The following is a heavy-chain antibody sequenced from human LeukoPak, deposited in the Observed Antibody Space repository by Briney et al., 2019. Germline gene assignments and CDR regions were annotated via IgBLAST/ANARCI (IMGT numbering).Heavy chain of an antibody. V-gene: IGHV1-2*02. Sequence: ASVKVSCKASGYTFTGYYMHWVRQAPGQGLEWMGWINPNSGGTNYAQKFQGRVTMTRDMSTSTVYMELSSLRSEDTAVYYCARALGGGSYYFDYWGQGTLVTVSS. CDR1: GYTFTGYY. J-gene: IGHJ4*02. CDR3: ARALGGGSYYFDY. CDR2: INPNSGGT. D-gene: IGHD1-26*01.